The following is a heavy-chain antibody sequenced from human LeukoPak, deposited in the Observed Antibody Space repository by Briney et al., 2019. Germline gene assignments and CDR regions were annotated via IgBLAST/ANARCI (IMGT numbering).Heavy chain of an antibody. V-gene: IGHV4-39*01. CDR2: IYYSGST. CDR3: ARLHIAAAGNRWFDP. Sequence: SETLSLTCTVSGGSISSSSYYWGWIRQPPGKGLEWIGSIYYSGSTYYNPSLKSRVTISVDTSKNQFSLKLSSVTAADTAVYYCARLHIAAAGNRWFDPWGQGTLVTVSS. J-gene: IGHJ5*02. CDR1: GGSISSSSYY. D-gene: IGHD6-13*01.